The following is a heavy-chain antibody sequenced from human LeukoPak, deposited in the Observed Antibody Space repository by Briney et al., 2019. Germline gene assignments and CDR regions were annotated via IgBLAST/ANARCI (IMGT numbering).Heavy chain of an antibody. Sequence: ASVKVSCKASGYTFTFYYMHWVRQAPGQGLEWMGWINPNSGGTNYAQKFQGRVTMTRDTSISTAYMELSRLRSDDTAVYYCARDPLTGYCSSTSCYGDAFDIWGQGTMVTVSS. CDR3: ARDPLTGYCSSTSCYGDAFDI. J-gene: IGHJ3*02. CDR2: INPNSGGT. D-gene: IGHD2-2*01. CDR1: GYTFTFYY. V-gene: IGHV1-2*02.